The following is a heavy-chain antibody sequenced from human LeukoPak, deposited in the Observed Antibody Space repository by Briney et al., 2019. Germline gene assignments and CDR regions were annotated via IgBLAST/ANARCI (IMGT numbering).Heavy chain of an antibody. CDR2: ISSSGSTI. CDR1: GFTFSSYE. CDR3: ARDPSYYYDSSGLDY. Sequence: GGSLRLSCAASGFTFSSYEMNWVRQAPGKGLEWVSYISSSGSTIYYADSVKGRFTISRDNAKNTLYLQMNSLRAEDTAVYYCARDPSYYYDSSGLDYWGQGTLVTVSS. V-gene: IGHV3-48*03. J-gene: IGHJ4*02. D-gene: IGHD3-22*01.